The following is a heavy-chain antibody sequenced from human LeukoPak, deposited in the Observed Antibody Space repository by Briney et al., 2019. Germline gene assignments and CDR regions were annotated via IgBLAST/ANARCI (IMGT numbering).Heavy chain of an antibody. V-gene: IGHV3-33*08. Sequence: GRSLRLSCAASGFTFSSYGMHWVRQAPGKGLEWVAVIWFDGSKKYYADSVKGRFTISRDNTKNTQYLEMNNLRAEDTAVYYCVRGEMATGYFDYWGQGTLVTVSS. CDR3: VRGEMATGYFDY. CDR2: IWFDGSKK. J-gene: IGHJ4*02. D-gene: IGHD5-24*01. CDR1: GFTFSSYG.